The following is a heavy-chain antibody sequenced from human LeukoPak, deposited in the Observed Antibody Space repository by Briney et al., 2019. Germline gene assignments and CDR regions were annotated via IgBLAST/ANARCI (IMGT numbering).Heavy chain of an antibody. CDR1: GXAFSSYA. V-gene: IGHV3-48*02. J-gene: IGHJ4*02. D-gene: IGHD3/OR15-3a*01. CDR2: VSSSTTIR. Sequence: GGSLRLSWAASGXAFSSYAMSWVRQPPGKGLEWVSYVSSSTTIRDYADSVKGRFTISRDNAKNSLYLQMNTLRDEDTAVYYCARDRDWSFDYWGQGILVTVSS. CDR3: ARDRDWSFDY.